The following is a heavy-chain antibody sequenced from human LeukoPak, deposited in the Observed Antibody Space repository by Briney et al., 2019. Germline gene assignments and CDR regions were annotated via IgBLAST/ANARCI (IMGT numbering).Heavy chain of an antibody. V-gene: IGHV3-23*01. CDR1: GFTFSSYA. D-gene: IGHD3-10*01. CDR3: ARNSVMVRGVIDY. J-gene: IGHJ4*02. CDR2: ISGSGGST. Sequence: GGSLRLSCAASGFTFSSYAMSWVRQAPGKGLEWVSAISGSGGSTYYADSVKGRFTISRDNAKNSLYLQMNSLRAEDTAVYYCARNSVMVRGVIDYWGQGTLVTVSS.